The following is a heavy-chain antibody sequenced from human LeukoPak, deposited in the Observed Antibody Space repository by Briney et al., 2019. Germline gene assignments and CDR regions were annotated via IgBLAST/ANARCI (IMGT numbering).Heavy chain of an antibody. J-gene: IGHJ4*02. CDR2: IYYSGST. CDR3: ARHRHRAEYPYYFDY. CDR1: GGSISSYY. V-gene: IGHV4-59*08. D-gene: IGHD6-6*01. Sequence: SETLSLTCTVSGGSISSYYWSWIRQPPAKGLERIGHIYYSGSTNYNPSLKSRVTISVDTSKNQFSLNLSSVTAADTAAYYCARHRHRAEYPYYFDYWGQGTLVTVSS.